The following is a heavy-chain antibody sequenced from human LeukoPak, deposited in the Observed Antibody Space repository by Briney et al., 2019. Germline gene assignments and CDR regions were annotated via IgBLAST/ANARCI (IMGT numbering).Heavy chain of an antibody. CDR1: GFTFSTYA. CDR2: ISSSNNYI. CDR3: ARRSPNYYFDY. Sequence: GGSLRLSCAASGFTFSTYAMNWVRQAPGKGLEWVSSISSSNNYIYYADSVKGRFTISRDNAKNSLYLQMNSLRAEDTAVYYCARRSPNYYFDYWGQGTPVTVSS. J-gene: IGHJ4*02. V-gene: IGHV3-21*01.